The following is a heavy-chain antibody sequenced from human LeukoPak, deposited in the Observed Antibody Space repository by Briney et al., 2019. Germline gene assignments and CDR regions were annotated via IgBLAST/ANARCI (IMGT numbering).Heavy chain of an antibody. CDR2: IRYDGSNK. V-gene: IGHV3-30*02. Sequence: PGGSLRLSCAASGFTFSSYGMHSVRQAPAKGLEWVAVIRYDGSNKYYADSVKGRFTISRDNSKNTLYLQMNSLRAEDTAVYYCAKDYRPSYYYGSGSYYPRFDYWGQGTLVTVSS. CDR3: AKDYRPSYYYGSGSYYPRFDY. J-gene: IGHJ4*02. CDR1: GFTFSSYG. D-gene: IGHD3-10*01.